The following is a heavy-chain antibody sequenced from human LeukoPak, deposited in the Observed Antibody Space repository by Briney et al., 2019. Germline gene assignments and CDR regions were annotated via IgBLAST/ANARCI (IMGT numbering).Heavy chain of an antibody. V-gene: IGHV4-34*01. D-gene: IGHD2-2*01. Sequence: SETLSLTCAVYGGSFSGYYWSWIRQPPGKGLEWIGEINHSGSTNYNPSLKSRVTISVDTSKSQFSLKLSSVTAADTAVYYCAWGRQLNFFDLWGQGTLVTVSS. CDR2: INHSGST. CDR1: GGSFSGYY. CDR3: AWGRQLNFFDL. J-gene: IGHJ4*02.